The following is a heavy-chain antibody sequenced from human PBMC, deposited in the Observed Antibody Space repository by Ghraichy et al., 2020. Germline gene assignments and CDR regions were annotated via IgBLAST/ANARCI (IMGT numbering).Heavy chain of an antibody. J-gene: IGHJ3*02. CDR1: GVIFSTYW. Sequence: LSLTCAASGVIFSTYWMTWVRQAPGKGLEWVANINQDGREKYYVASVKGRFTISRDNAKNSLYLQMNGLRAEDTAVYYCSSGDTFDIWGQGTMVAVSS. D-gene: IGHD3-10*01. CDR3: SSGDTFDI. CDR2: INQDGREK. V-gene: IGHV3-7*03.